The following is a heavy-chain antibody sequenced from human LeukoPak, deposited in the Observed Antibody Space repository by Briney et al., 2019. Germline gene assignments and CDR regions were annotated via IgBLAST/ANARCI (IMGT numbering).Heavy chain of an antibody. J-gene: IGHJ3*02. CDR1: GFTFSSYA. CDR3: ARDSSMYSSGLDAFDI. Sequence: GGSLRLSCAASGFTFSSYAMHWVRQAPGKGLEWVAVISYDGSNKYYADSVKGRFTISRDNSKNTLYLQMNSLRAEDTAVYYCARDSSMYSSGLDAFDIWGQGAMVTVSS. CDR2: ISYDGSNK. V-gene: IGHV3-30-3*01. D-gene: IGHD6-19*01.